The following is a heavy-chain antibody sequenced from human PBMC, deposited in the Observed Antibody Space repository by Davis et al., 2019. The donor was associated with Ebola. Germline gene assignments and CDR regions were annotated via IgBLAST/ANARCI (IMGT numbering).Heavy chain of an antibody. D-gene: IGHD3-3*01. CDR2: ISSGSLTI. CDR3: ARWSILGQ. V-gene: IGHV3-48*02. J-gene: IGHJ4*02. Sequence: GESLKISCAASGITFSRYSMNWVRQAPGKGLEWVAFISSGSLTIHYADSVKGRFTISRDNAKNSLFLQMNSLRDEDTAVYYCARWSILGQWGQGTLVTVSS. CDR1: GITFSRYS.